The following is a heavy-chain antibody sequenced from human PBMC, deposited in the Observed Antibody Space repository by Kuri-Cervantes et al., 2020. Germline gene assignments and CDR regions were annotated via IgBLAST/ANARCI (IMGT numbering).Heavy chain of an antibody. CDR1: GFTFDDYA. Sequence: GGPLRLSCAASGFTFDDYAMHWVRQAPGKGLEWVSGISWNSGSIGYADSVKGRFTISRDNAKNSLYLQMNSLRAEDTAVYYCARRSVPDPWGQGTLVTVSS. J-gene: IGHJ5*02. CDR3: ARRSVPDP. CDR2: ISWNSGSI. V-gene: IGHV3-9*01.